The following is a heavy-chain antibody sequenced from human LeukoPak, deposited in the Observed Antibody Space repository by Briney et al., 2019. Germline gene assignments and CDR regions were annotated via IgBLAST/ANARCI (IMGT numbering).Heavy chain of an antibody. J-gene: IGHJ4*02. CDR1: GGSFSGYY. CDR3: ARRRIAAAGYFDY. V-gene: IGHV4-34*01. CDR2: INHSGST. D-gene: IGHD6-13*01. Sequence: PSETLSPTCAVYGGSFSGYYWSWIRQPPGKGLEWIGEINHSGSTNYNPSLKSRVTVSVDTSKNQFSLKLSSVTAADTAVYYCARRRIAAAGYFDYWGQGTLVTVSS.